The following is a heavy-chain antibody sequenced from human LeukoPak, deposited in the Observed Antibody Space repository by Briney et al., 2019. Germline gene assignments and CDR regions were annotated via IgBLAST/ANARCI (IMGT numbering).Heavy chain of an antibody. CDR3: ARASFWSGYQDYWYFDL. V-gene: IGHV4-30-4*08. Sequence: SETLSLTCTVSGGSISSGDYYWSWIRQPPGKGLVWIGYIYYSGSTYYNPSLKSRVTISVDTSKNQFSLKLSSVTAADTAVYYCARASFWSGYQDYWYFDLWGRGTLVTVSS. J-gene: IGHJ2*01. CDR1: GGSISSGDYY. D-gene: IGHD3-3*01. CDR2: IYYSGST.